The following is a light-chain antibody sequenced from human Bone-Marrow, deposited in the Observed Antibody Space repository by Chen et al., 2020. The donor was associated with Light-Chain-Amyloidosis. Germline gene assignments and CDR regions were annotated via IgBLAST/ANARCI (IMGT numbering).Light chain of an antibody. CDR1: INDVGAYNH. V-gene: IGLV2-14*01. CDR2: ELN. CDR3: TSYTRNAIYV. Sequence: QSALTQPASVSGSPGQSITISCTGTINDVGAYNHVSWYQHHPGKAPKLIIFELNNRPSGISARFSGSESGDTAYLTISGLQAADEADYYCTSYTRNAIYVFGPGTTVTVL. J-gene: IGLJ1*01.